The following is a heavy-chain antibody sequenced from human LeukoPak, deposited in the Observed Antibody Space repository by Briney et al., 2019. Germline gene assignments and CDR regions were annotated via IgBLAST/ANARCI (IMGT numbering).Heavy chain of an antibody. CDR1: GGSFSGYY. D-gene: IGHD5-12*01. CDR2: INHSGST. V-gene: IGHV4-34*01. Sequence: SETLSLTCAVYGGSFSGYYWSWIRQTPGKGLEWIGEINHSGSTNYNPSLKSRVTISVDTSKNQFSLKLSSVTAADTAVYYCARAVGWDIVATQDAFDIWGQGTMVTVSS. J-gene: IGHJ3*02. CDR3: ARAVGWDIVATQDAFDI.